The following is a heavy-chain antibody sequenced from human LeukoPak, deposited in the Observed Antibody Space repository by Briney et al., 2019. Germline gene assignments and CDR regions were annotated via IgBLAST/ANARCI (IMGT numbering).Heavy chain of an antibody. D-gene: IGHD6-6*01. Sequence: ASVKVSCKASGYTFTSYGISWVRQAPGQGLEWMGWISACNGNTNYAQKLQGRVTMTTDTSTSTAYMELRSLRSDDTAVYYCARDGGIGIAARPRWFDPWGQGTLVTVSS. CDR3: ARDGGIGIAARPRWFDP. J-gene: IGHJ5*02. CDR2: ISACNGNT. V-gene: IGHV1-18*01. CDR1: GYTFTSYG.